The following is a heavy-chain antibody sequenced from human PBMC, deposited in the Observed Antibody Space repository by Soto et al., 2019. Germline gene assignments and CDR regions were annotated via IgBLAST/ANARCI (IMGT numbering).Heavy chain of an antibody. V-gene: IGHV3-74*01. CDR1: GFTFSSYW. J-gene: IGHJ4*02. CDR3: ARGGPYSSSEVDY. Sequence: EVQLVESGGGLVQPGGSLRLSCAASGFTFSSYWMHWVRQAPGKGLAWVSRVNGDGSSTSYADSVKGRFTISRDKAKNTLYLQMNSLRVEDTAVYYCARGGPYSSSEVDYWGQGTLVTVSS. CDR2: VNGDGSST. D-gene: IGHD6-6*01.